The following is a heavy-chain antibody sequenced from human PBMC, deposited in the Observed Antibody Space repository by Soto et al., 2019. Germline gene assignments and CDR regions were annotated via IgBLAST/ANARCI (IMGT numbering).Heavy chain of an antibody. CDR3: ARVPGP. CDR2: FSHSGST. Sequence: SETLSLTCAVSGGSISSGGYSWSWIRQPPGKGLEWIGYFSHSGSTYYNPSLKSRVTISVDRSKNQFSLKLSSVTAADTAVYYCARVPGPWGQGTLVTVSS. J-gene: IGHJ5*02. CDR1: GGSISSGGYS. D-gene: IGHD7-27*01. V-gene: IGHV4-30-2*01.